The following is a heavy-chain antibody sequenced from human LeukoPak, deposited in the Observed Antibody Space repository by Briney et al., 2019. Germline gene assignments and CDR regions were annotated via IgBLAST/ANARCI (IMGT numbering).Heavy chain of an antibody. V-gene: IGHV3-30*03. CDR3: ARESPRTFGWRKYYGMDV. CDR1: GFTFSSYN. CDR2: ISKDKSFE. Sequence: PGGSLRLSCVASGFTFSSYNMHWVRQAPGKGLEWVAVISKDKSFEYYGDSVKGRFTISRANPRNTLYLEMNSLRAEDTAVYYCARESPRTFGWRKYYGMDVWGQGTTVTVSS. J-gene: IGHJ6*02. D-gene: IGHD2/OR15-2a*01.